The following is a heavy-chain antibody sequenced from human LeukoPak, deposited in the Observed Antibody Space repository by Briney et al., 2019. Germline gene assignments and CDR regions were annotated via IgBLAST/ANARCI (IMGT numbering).Heavy chain of an antibody. CDR1: GFTFSSYA. CDR2: ISYDGSNK. J-gene: IGHJ5*02. V-gene: IGHV3-30-3*01. D-gene: IGHD3-9*01. CDR3: ASCRCPITYYDILTGPQNSWFDP. Sequence: PGGSLRLSCAASGFTFSSYAMHWVRQAPGKGLEWVAVISYDGSNKYYADSVKGRFTISRDNSKNTLYLQMNSLRAEDTAVYYCASCRCPITYYDILTGPQNSWFDPWGQGTLVTVSS.